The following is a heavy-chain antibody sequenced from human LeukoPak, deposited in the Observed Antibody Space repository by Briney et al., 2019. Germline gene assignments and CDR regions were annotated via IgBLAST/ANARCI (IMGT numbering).Heavy chain of an antibody. CDR1: GYTFTGYY. V-gene: IGHV1-2*06. CDR2: INPNSGGT. CDR3: ARGLGSYRPEYFQH. D-gene: IGHD1-26*01. J-gene: IGHJ1*01. Sequence: GASEKVSCKASGYTFTGYYMHWVRQAPGQGLEWMGRINPNSGGTNYAQKFQGRVTMTRDTSISTAYMELSRLRSDDTAVYYCARGLGSYRPEYFQHWGQGTLVTVSS.